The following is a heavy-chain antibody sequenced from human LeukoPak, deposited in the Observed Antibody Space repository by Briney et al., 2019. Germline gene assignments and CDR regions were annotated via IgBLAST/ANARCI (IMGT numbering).Heavy chain of an antibody. CDR2: ISSGSSSI. Sequence: GGSLRLSCAASGLTFSTYSMNWVRQAPGKGLEWVSYISSGSSSIYYADSVEGRFTISRDNAKNSLYLQMNSLRAEDTALYYCAKSRSDYYYYGMDVWGQGTTVTVSS. V-gene: IGHV3-48*01. CDR3: AKSRSDYYYYGMDV. CDR1: GLTFSTYS. J-gene: IGHJ6*02.